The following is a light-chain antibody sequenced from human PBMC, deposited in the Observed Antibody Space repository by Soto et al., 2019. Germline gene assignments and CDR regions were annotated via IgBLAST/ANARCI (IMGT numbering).Light chain of an antibody. V-gene: IGKV3-11*01. Sequence: EIVLTQSPATLSLSQGERAPLSCRASQSVSSSLAWYQQKPGQAPRLLIYDASNRATGIPARFSGSGSGTDFALTISCLEPEDFAVYYCQQRSNWPPEFTFGPGTKVDIK. CDR1: QSVSSS. CDR3: QQRSNWPPEFT. J-gene: IGKJ3*01. CDR2: DAS.